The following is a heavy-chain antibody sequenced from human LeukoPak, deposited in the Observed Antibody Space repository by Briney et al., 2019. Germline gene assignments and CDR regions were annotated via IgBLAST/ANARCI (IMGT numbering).Heavy chain of an antibody. CDR3: TTDAPYYYGSGTKTDAFDL. CDR1: GFTFSNAW. Sequence: GGSLRLSCAASGFTFSNAWMYWVRQAPGKGLEWVGRIKSKTSGGTTNYAAPVKGRFTISRDDSKNTLYPQMNSLKTEDTAVYYCTTDAPYYYGSGTKTDAFDLWGQGTMVTVSS. D-gene: IGHD3-10*01. CDR2: IKSKTSGGTT. V-gene: IGHV3-15*01. J-gene: IGHJ3*01.